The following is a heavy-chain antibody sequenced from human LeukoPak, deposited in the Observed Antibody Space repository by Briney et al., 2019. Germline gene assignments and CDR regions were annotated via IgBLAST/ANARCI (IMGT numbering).Heavy chain of an antibody. CDR1: GFMFSSNW. CDR2: ISNNGGYT. V-gene: IGHV3-23*01. J-gene: IGHJ4*02. CDR3: AKEAVAGSRAPYYFDY. D-gene: IGHD6-19*01. Sequence: GGSLRLSCAASGFMFSSNWMSWVRLAPGKGLEWVSAISNNGGYTYYADSVQGRFTISRDNSKSTLCLQMNSLRAEDTAVYYCAKEAVAGSRAPYYFDYWGQGTLVTVSS.